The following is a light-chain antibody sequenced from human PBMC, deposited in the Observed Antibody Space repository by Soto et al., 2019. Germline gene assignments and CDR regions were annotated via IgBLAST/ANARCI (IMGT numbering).Light chain of an antibody. J-gene: IGKJ2*01. V-gene: IGKV1-5*01. CDR1: QSISRC. Sequence: DIQMTQSPSTQSASLGDRVTITCRASQSISRCLAWYQQKPGKAPKVVIYDVSTLQSGVPSRYSGSGSGTEFTLTISNLQAEDYATYYCQQYYSYPLTFGHGTMLEIK. CDR3: QQYYSYPLT. CDR2: DVS.